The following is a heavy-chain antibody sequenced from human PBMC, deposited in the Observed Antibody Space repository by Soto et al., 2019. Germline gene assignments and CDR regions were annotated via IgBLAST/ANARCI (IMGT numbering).Heavy chain of an antibody. CDR3: ARTLRARIAARPAARSGFDP. J-gene: IGHJ5*02. V-gene: IGHV4-34*01. Sequence: SETLSLTCAVYGGSFSGYYWSWIRQPPGKGLEWIGEINHSGSTNYNPSLKSRVTISVDTSKNQFSLKLSSVTAADTAVYYCARTLRARIAARPAARSGFDPWGQGTLVTVSS. CDR1: GGSFSGYY. CDR2: INHSGST. D-gene: IGHD6-6*01.